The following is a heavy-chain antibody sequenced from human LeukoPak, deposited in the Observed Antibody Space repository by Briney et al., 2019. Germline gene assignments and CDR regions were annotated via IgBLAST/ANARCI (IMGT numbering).Heavy chain of an antibody. D-gene: IGHD5-18*01. Sequence: PSETLSLTCTVSGGSISSSSHHWGWIRQPPGKGLEWIGSIYYTGTTYYNPSLKSRVTISVDTSKNQFSLKVSSVTAADTAVYYCAPTYSYTSGGHDYWGQGTQVTVSS. J-gene: IGHJ4*02. CDR3: APTYSYTSGGHDY. V-gene: IGHV4-39*01. CDR1: GGSISSSSHH. CDR2: IYYTGTT.